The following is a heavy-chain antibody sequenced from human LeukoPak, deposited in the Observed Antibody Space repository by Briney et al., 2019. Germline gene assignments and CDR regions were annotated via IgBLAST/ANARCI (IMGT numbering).Heavy chain of an antibody. D-gene: IGHD6-19*01. CDR3: ASYYNSGSPADY. Sequence: SETLSLTCAVSGGSIRSSNWWSWVRQSPGKGLEWIGEISNSGRTNYNPSLKSRVTISVDKSKNQFSLKLNSVTAADTAVYYCASYYNSGSPADYWGQGTLVTVSS. J-gene: IGHJ4*02. CDR2: ISNSGRT. V-gene: IGHV4-4*02. CDR1: GGSIRSSNW.